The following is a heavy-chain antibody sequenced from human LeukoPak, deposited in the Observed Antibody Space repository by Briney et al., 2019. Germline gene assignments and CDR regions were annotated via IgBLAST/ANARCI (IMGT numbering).Heavy chain of an antibody. V-gene: IGHV3-23*01. CDR3: AIDPNWGTHS. CDR2: IGSSGGGI. Sequence: GGSLRLSCAASGFTFSTYTMYWVSHPPGKRREWVSIIGSSGGGIHYADSVKGRFTISRDNSKNALYLQMNSLRVEDTAVYYCAIDPNWGTHSWGQGVLVTVSS. J-gene: IGHJ4*02. D-gene: IGHD7-27*01. CDR1: GFTFSTYT.